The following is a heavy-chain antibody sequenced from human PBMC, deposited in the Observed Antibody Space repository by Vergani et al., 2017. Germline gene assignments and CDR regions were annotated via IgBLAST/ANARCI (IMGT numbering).Heavy chain of an antibody. Sequence: QVQLQESGPGLVKPSQTLSLTCTVSGGSISSGDYYWSWIRQPPGKGLEWIGYIYYSGSTYYNPSLKSRVTISVDTSKNQFSLKLSSVTAADTAVYYCARVSMARGVIYYYYGMDVWGQGTTVTVSS. J-gene: IGHJ6*02. CDR2: IYYSGST. CDR3: ARVSMARGVIYYYYGMDV. CDR1: GGSISSGDYY. V-gene: IGHV4-30-4*08. D-gene: IGHD3-10*01.